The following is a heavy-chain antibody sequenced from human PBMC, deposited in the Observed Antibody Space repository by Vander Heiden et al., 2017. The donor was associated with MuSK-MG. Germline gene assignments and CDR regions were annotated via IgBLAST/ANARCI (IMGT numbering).Heavy chain of an antibody. D-gene: IGHD3-16*01. CDR2: ISYDGRNK. CDR3: AREFPTDVPWGVWYYYYMDV. Sequence: QVQLVESGGGVVQPGRSLRPSCAASGFPFSSYAMHWVRPDPGKGLEGVAVISYDGRNKDYADSVKGRFTISRDNSKNTLYLQMNSLRAEDTAVYYCAREFPTDVPWGVWYYYYMDVWGKGTTVTVSS. CDR1: GFPFSSYA. V-gene: IGHV3-30*04. J-gene: IGHJ6*03.